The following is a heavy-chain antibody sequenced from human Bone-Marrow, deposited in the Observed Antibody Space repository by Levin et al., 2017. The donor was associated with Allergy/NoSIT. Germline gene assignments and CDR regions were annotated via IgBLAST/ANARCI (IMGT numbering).Heavy chain of an antibody. V-gene: IGHV1-69*13. CDR2: IIPIFGTA. Sequence: SVKVSCKASGGTFSSYAISWVRQAPGQGLEWMGGIIPIFGTANYAQKFQGRVTITADESTSTAYMELSSLRSEDTAVYYCASAHCSSTSCFPLVYYYYGMDVWGQGTTVTVSS. J-gene: IGHJ6*02. D-gene: IGHD2-2*01. CDR3: ASAHCSSTSCFPLVYYYYGMDV. CDR1: GGTFSSYA.